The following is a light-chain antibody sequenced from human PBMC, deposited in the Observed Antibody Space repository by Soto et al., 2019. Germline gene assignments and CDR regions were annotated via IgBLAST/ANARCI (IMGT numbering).Light chain of an antibody. J-gene: IGKJ1*01. V-gene: IGKV3-20*01. CDR2: GAS. CDR3: HYGNSPPWT. CDR1: QSISSYS. Sequence: EVVLTQSPGTLSLSPGEGATLSCRASQSISSYSLAWYQQKPGQPPRLLISGASSRATGIPDRFSVSGSGTDFTLSIRSLEPEDFALYYCHYGNSPPWTFGQGTKVDIK.